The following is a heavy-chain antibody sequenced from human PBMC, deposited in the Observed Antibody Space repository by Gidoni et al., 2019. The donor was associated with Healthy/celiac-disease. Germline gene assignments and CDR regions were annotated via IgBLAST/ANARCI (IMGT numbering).Heavy chain of an antibody. CDR2: ISYDGSNK. D-gene: IGHD6-19*01. V-gene: IGHV3-30*18. CDR3: AKDGSSGSNWDYYYYGMDV. CDR1: GFTFSSYG. Sequence: QVQLVESGGGVVQPGRSLRLSCAASGFTFSSYGMPWVRQAPGKGLEWVAVISYDGSNKYYADAVKGRFTISRDNSKNTLYLQMNSLRAEDTAVYYCAKDGSSGSNWDYYYYGMDVWGQGTTVTVSS. J-gene: IGHJ6*02.